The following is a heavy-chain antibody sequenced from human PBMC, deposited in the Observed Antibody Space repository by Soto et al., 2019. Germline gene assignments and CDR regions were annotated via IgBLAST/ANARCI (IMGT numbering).Heavy chain of an antibody. J-gene: IGHJ3*02. CDR2: ISWNSGSI. CDR3: AKAYFLEYSSSSSFSGGAFDI. CDR1: GFTFDDYA. D-gene: IGHD6-6*01. V-gene: IGHV3-9*01. Sequence: GGSLRLSCAASGFTFDDYAMHWVRQAPGKGLEWVSGISWNSGSIGYADSVKGRFTISRDNAKNSLYLQMNSLRAEDTALYYCAKAYFLEYSSSSSFSGGAFDIWGQGTMVTVSS.